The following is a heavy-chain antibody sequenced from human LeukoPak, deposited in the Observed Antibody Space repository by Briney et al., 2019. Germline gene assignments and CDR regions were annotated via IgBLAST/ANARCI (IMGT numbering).Heavy chain of an antibody. Sequence: SETLSLTCTVSGGSISSYYWSWIRQPAGKGLEWIGRIYTSGSTNYNPSLKSRVTMSVDTSKNQFSLQLNSVTPEDTAVYYCAREGDSISAFDIWGQGTMVTVSS. J-gene: IGHJ3*02. CDR1: GGSISSYY. CDR2: IYTSGST. CDR3: AREGDSISAFDI. V-gene: IGHV4-4*07. D-gene: IGHD2-21*02.